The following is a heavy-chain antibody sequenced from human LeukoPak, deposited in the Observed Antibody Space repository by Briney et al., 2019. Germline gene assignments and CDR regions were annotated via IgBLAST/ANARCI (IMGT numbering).Heavy chain of an antibody. D-gene: IGHD6-19*01. Sequence: SETLSLTCAVYGGSFSAYYWSWIRQPPGKGLEWIGEINHSGSTNYNPSLKSRVTISVGTSKNQFSLKLSSVTAADTAVYYCARLPGSSGWPPYFYYGMDVWGQGTTVTVSS. CDR1: GGSFSAYY. CDR3: ARLPGSSGWPPYFYYGMDV. CDR2: INHSGST. V-gene: IGHV4-34*01. J-gene: IGHJ6*02.